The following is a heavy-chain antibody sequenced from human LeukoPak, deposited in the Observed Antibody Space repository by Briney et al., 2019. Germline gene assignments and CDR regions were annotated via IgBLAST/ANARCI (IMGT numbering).Heavy chain of an antibody. CDR3: AKGGYCSSTSCYVGWFDP. J-gene: IGHJ5*02. D-gene: IGHD2-2*01. V-gene: IGHV3-23*01. CDR2: ISGGGGST. Sequence: GGSLRLSCAASGFTFSSYVMNWVRQAPGKGLEWVSVISGGGGSTYYADSVKGRFTISRDNSKNTLFLQMSSPRAEDTAVYYCAKGGYCSSTSCYVGWFDPWGQGTLVTVSS. CDR1: GFTFSSYV.